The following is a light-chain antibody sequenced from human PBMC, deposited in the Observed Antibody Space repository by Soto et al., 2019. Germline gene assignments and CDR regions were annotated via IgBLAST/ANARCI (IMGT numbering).Light chain of an antibody. Sequence: QSVLTQPPSVSGAPGQRVTISCTGSSSNIGAGYDVHWYQQLPGTAPKLLIYGNRNRPSGVPDRFSGSKSGTSASLTISGLQAEDEADYFCSSYTSNSTLVFGGGTKVTVL. CDR1: SSNIGAGYD. CDR3: SSYTSNSTLV. CDR2: GNR. V-gene: IGLV1-40*01. J-gene: IGLJ3*02.